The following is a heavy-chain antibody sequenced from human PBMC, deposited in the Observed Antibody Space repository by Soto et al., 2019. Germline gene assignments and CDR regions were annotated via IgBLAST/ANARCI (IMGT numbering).Heavy chain of an antibody. Sequence: GGSLRLSCAASGFTFSSYSVNWVRQAPGKGLEWVSYISSGSKAIFYADSVKGRFTVSRDNAMNSQYLQMNSLRDEDTAVYYCAREDILGARSFDYWGQGTLVTVSS. CDR3: AREDILGARSFDY. J-gene: IGHJ4*02. D-gene: IGHD1-26*01. CDR1: GFTFSSYS. CDR2: ISSGSKAI. V-gene: IGHV3-48*02.